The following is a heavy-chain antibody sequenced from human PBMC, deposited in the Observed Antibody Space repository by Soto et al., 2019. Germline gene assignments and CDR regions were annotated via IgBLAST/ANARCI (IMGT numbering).Heavy chain of an antibody. CDR2: IYYSGST. Sequence: SETLSLTCTVSGGSISSYYWSWIRQPPGKGLAWIGYIYYSGSTNYNPSLKSRVTISVDTSKNQFSLKLSSVTAADTAVYYCARHRKTRMATILWFDPWGQGTLVTVSS. CDR3: ARHRKTRMATILWFDP. D-gene: IGHD5-12*01. V-gene: IGHV4-59*08. CDR1: GGSISSYY. J-gene: IGHJ5*02.